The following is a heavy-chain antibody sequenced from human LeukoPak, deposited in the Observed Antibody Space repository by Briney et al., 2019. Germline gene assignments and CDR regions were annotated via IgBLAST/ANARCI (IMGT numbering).Heavy chain of an antibody. V-gene: IGHV4-39*01. J-gene: IGHJ4*02. Sequence: SETLSLTCTVSGGSISSSSYYWGWIRQPPGKGLEWIGSIYYGENTYYNPSLKSRVTISIDTSKNQFYLKLSSLTAADTAVYYCARRDDSSGYHKIFDYWGPGTLVTVSS. CDR2: IYYGENT. D-gene: IGHD3-22*01. CDR1: GGSISSSSYY. CDR3: ARRDDSSGYHKIFDY.